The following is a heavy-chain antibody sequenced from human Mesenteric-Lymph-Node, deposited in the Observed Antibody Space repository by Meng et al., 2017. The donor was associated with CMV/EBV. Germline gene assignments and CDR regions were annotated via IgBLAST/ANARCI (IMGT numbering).Heavy chain of an antibody. V-gene: IGHV4-34*01. Sequence: QLRQWGAGLLTPSETLSLTCAVYGGSFSGYYWSWIRQPPGKGLEWIGEINHSGSTNYNPSLKSRVTISVDTSKNQFSLKLSSVTAADTAVYYCARHQRWLKSEGGFNYWGQGTLVTVSS. CDR3: ARHQRWLKSEGGFNY. CDR1: GGSFSGYY. CDR2: INHSGST. D-gene: IGHD5-12*01. J-gene: IGHJ4*02.